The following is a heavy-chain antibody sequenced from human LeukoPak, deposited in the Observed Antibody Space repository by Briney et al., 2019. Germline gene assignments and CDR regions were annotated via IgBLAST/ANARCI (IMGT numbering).Heavy chain of an antibody. CDR1: GFTFSSYW. Sequence: GGSLRLSCAASGFTFSSYWMSWVRQAPGKGLEWVANIKQDGSEKYNVDSVKGRFTLSRDNAKNSLYLQMNSLRAEDTAVYYCATPDGDPGYPYYFDYWGQGTLVTVSS. V-gene: IGHV3-7*01. D-gene: IGHD4-17*01. CDR2: IKQDGSEK. J-gene: IGHJ4*02. CDR3: ATPDGDPGYPYYFDY.